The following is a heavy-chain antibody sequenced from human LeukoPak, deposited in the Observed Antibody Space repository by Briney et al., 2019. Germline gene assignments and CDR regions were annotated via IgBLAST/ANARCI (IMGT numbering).Heavy chain of an antibody. CDR3: ARDRGYSYSYYFDY. V-gene: IGHV3-33*08. CDR1: GFTFSSYG. CDR2: IWYDGSNK. D-gene: IGHD5-18*01. Sequence: GGSLRLSCAASGFTFSSYGMHWVRQAPGKGLEWVAVIWYDGSNKYYADSVKGRFTISRDNSKNTLYLQMNSLRAEDTAVYYCARDRGYSYSYYFDYWGQGTLVTVSS. J-gene: IGHJ4*02.